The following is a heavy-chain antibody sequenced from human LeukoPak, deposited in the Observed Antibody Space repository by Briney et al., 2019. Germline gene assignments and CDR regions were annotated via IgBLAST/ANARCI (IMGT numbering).Heavy chain of an antibody. Sequence: SETLSLTCAVSGGPISSGDYSWGWIRQPPGKGLEWIGYIYYSGSTNYNPSLKSRVTISVDTSKNQFSLKLSSVTAADTAVYYCARAYYYGSGSYYDVWGKGTTVTISS. CDR3: ARAYYYGSGSYYDV. CDR1: GGPISSGDYS. J-gene: IGHJ6*04. D-gene: IGHD3-10*01. V-gene: IGHV4-61*08. CDR2: IYYSGST.